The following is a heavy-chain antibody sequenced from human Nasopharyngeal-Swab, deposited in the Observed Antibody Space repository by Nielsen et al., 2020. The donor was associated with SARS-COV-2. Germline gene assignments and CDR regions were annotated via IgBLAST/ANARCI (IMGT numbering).Heavy chain of an antibody. V-gene: IGHV3-15*01. CDR3: TTDLGTPYYYYYMDV. J-gene: IGHJ6*03. CDR1: GFTFSSYW. D-gene: IGHD1-1*01. CDR2: IKSKTDGGTT. Sequence: GGSLRLSCAASGFTFSSYWMSWVRQAPGKGLEWVGRIKSKTDGGTTDYAAPVKGRFTISRDDSKNTLYLQMNSLKTEDTAVYYCTTDLGTPYYYYYMDVWGKGTTVTVSS.